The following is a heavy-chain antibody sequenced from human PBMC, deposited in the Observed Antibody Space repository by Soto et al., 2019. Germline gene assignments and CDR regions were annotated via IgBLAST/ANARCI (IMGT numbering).Heavy chain of an antibody. D-gene: IGHD3-3*01. V-gene: IGHV3-13*01. J-gene: IGHJ6*03. Sequence: GGSLRLSCAASGFTFSSYDMHWVRQATGKGLEWVSAIGTAGDTYYPGSVKGRFTISRENAKNSLYLQMNSLRAGDTAVYYCARAGFLEWLPYYYYMDVWGKGTTVTVSS. CDR1: GFTFSSYD. CDR2: IGTAGDT. CDR3: ARAGFLEWLPYYYYMDV.